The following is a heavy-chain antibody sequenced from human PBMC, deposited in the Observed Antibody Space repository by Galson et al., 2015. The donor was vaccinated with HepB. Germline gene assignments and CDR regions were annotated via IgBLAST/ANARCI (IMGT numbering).Heavy chain of an antibody. J-gene: IGHJ6*02. Sequence: SLRLSCAASGFTFSSYSMNWVRQAPGKGLEWVSSISSSSSYIYYADSVKGRFTISRDNAKNSLYLQMNSLRAEDTAVYYCASARGDGYNQYYYYYYGMDVWGQGTTVTVS. CDR1: GFTFSSYS. D-gene: IGHD5-24*01. CDR2: ISSSSSYI. CDR3: ASARGDGYNQYYYYYYGMDV. V-gene: IGHV3-21*01.